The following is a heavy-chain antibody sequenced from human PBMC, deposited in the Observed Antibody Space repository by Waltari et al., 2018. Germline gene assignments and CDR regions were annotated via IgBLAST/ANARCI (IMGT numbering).Heavy chain of an antibody. D-gene: IGHD3-3*01. CDR3: AREEQYYDFWSGFGWFDP. CDR2: IYTSGST. CDR1: GGSISSYY. Sequence: QVQLQESGPGLVKPSETLSLTCTVSGGSISSYYWSWIRQPAGQGLEWIGRIYTSGSTNYNPSLKSRVTMSVDTSKNQFSLKLSSVTAADTAVYYCAREEQYYDFWSGFGWFDPWGQGTLVTVSS. J-gene: IGHJ5*02. V-gene: IGHV4-4*07.